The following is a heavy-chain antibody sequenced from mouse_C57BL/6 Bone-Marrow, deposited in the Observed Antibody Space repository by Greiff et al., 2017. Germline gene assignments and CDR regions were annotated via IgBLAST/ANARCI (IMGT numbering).Heavy chain of an antibody. V-gene: IGHV1-80*01. CDR1: GYAFSSYW. CDR2: IYPGDGDT. J-gene: IGHJ3*01. Sequence: QVQLQQSGAELVKPGASVKISCKASGYAFSSYWMNWVKQRPGKGLEWIGQIYPGDGDTNYNGKFKGKATLTADKSSSTAYMQLSSLTSEDSAVYFCARSRYYGSSPLAYWGQGTLVTVSA. D-gene: IGHD1-1*01. CDR3: ARSRYYGSSPLAY.